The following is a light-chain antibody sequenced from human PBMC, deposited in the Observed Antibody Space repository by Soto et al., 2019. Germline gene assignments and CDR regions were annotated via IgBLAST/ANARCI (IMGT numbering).Light chain of an antibody. J-gene: IGKJ1*01. Sequence: DIQMTQSPSTLSESVVGGGTITFRASQSISSWLAWYQQKPGKAPKLLIYDASSLESGVPSRFSGSGSGTEFTLTISSLQPDDFATYYCQQYNSYPRTCGQGTKGDIK. CDR2: DAS. V-gene: IGKV1-5*01. CDR1: QSISSW. CDR3: QQYNSYPRT.